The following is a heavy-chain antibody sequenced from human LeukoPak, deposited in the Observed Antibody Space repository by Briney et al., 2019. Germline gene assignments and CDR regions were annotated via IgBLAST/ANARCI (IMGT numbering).Heavy chain of an antibody. Sequence: GGSLRLSCAASGFTVSSSYMTWVRQAPGKGLEWVSVIYSSGSTYYADSVKGRFTISRDDSKNTLYLQMNSLRDEDTAVYYCARAYNYGSGTNWGQGTLVTVSS. CDR3: ARAYNYGSGTN. CDR1: GFTVSSSY. D-gene: IGHD3-10*01. V-gene: IGHV3-53*01. CDR2: IYSSGST. J-gene: IGHJ4*02.